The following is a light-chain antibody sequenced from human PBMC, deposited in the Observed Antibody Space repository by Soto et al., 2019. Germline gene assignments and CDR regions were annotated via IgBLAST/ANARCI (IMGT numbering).Light chain of an antibody. CDR1: SSDVGGYNY. Sequence: QSVLTQPASVSGSPGQSITISCTGTSSDVGGYNYVSWYQQHPGKAPKLMIYDVSNRPSGVSNRFSGSKSVNTASLTISGLQAEDEADYYCSSYTSGSTVVFGGGPKLTFL. CDR2: DVS. CDR3: SSYTSGSTVV. V-gene: IGLV2-14*03. J-gene: IGLJ2*01.